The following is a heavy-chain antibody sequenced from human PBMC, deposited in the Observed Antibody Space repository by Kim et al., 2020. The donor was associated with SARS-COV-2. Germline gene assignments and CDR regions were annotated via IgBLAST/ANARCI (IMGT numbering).Heavy chain of an antibody. CDR3: ARRMQQLVLGYFDY. D-gene: IGHD6-13*01. J-gene: IGHJ4*02. Sequence: ADSLKSRFTISRDNSKNTLYLQMSSLRAEDTAVYFCARRMQQLVLGYFDYWGQGALVTVSS. V-gene: IGHV3-33*01.